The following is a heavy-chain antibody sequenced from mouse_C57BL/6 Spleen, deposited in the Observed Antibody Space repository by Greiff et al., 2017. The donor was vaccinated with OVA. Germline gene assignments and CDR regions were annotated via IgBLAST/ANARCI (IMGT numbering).Heavy chain of an antibody. V-gene: IGHV1-15*01. CDR1: GYTFTDYE. CDR3: TRRDYDTCAY. J-gene: IGHJ3*01. Sequence: QVQLQQSGAELVRPGASVTLSCKASGYTFTDYEMHWVKQPPVPGLEWIGAIDPETGGTAYTQKFKGKAILTADKASSTAYMELRSLTSEDSAVYYCTRRDYDTCAYWGQGTLVTVSA. D-gene: IGHD2-4*01. CDR2: IDPETGGT.